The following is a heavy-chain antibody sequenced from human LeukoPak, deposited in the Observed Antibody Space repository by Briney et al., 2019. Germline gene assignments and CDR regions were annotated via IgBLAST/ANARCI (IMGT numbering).Heavy chain of an antibody. D-gene: IGHD3-16*01. CDR3: ARVFWGQLHAFDF. CDR1: GASISSYY. Sequence: SETLSLTCTASGASISSYYWSWVRQPPGKGLEWIGYICYSGSTNYNPSLKSRVTISIDTSKNPFSLNLSSVTAADTAVYYCARVFWGQLHAFDFWGQGTMVTVSS. V-gene: IGHV4-59*01. CDR2: ICYSGST. J-gene: IGHJ3*01.